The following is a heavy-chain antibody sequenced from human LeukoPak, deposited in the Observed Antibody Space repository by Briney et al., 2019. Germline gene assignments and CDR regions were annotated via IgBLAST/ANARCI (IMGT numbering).Heavy chain of an antibody. D-gene: IGHD3-10*01. J-gene: IGHJ6*03. CDR2: ISAYNGNT. CDR1: GYTFTSYG. Sequence: ASVKVSCKSSGYTFTSYGIRWVRQAPGQELEWMGCISAYNGNTNYAQKLQDRVTMTTDTSTSTAYMELRSLRSDDTAVYYCAREEVTMVQGVNIGYYYYYMDVWGKGTTVTVSS. CDR3: AREEVTMVQGVNIGYYYYYMDV. V-gene: IGHV1-18*01.